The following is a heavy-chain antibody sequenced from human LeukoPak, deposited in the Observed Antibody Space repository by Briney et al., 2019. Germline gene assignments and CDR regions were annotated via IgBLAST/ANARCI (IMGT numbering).Heavy chain of an antibody. CDR1: GCTFTSYV. D-gene: IGHD2-21*01. Sequence: ASVKVSCKATGCTFTSYVINWVRQAPGQGLEWIGWVSGYKDNTNNAHKFEGRMTLTTDTSSSSANLELRSLKSDDTARYYCARGDWFDPRGQGTLVTVSS. CDR2: VSGYKDNT. CDR3: ARGDWFDP. V-gene: IGHV1-18*01. J-gene: IGHJ5*02.